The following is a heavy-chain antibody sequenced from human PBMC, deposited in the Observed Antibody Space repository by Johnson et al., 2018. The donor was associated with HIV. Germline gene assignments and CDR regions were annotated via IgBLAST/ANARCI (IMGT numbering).Heavy chain of an antibody. J-gene: IGHJ3*02. CDR3: ARGMTTVTNHDAFDI. CDR2: IGTAGDT. Sequence: VQLVESGGGVVQPGRSLRLSCAASGFTFSSYDMHWVRQGTGKGLEWVSAIGTAGDTYYPGSVKGRFTISRDNSKNTLYLQMNSLRAEDTAVYYCARGMTTVTNHDAFDIWGQGTMVTVSS. D-gene: IGHD4-17*01. CDR1: GFTFSSYD. V-gene: IGHV3-13*01.